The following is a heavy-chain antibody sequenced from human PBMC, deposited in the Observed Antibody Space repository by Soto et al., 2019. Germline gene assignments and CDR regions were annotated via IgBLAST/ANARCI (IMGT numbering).Heavy chain of an antibody. Sequence: SLRLSCVASGFTLSSYWMHWVRQVPGKGLVWVSRINTDGRSTSYADSVKGRFIISRDNAKNTLYLQMNSLRAEDTAVYYCARSYCPTNGCYGWFDPWGHGTLVTVSS. CDR3: ARSYCPTNGCYGWFDP. CDR2: INTDGRST. CDR1: GFTLSSYW. D-gene: IGHD2-2*01. V-gene: IGHV3-74*01. J-gene: IGHJ5*02.